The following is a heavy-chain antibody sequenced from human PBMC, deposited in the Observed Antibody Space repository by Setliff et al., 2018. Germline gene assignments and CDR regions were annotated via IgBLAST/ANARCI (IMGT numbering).Heavy chain of an antibody. V-gene: IGHV4-39*01. CDR2: IFYSGRT. J-gene: IGHJ4*02. D-gene: IGHD3-10*01. CDR3: ARGFLRYDSGTYYTY. Sequence: TCTVSGASITNINYYWGLIRQPPGKGLEWIGSIFYSGRTFYNPSLKSRVTISVDTSKNQFSLTLSSVTAADTAVYYCARGFLRYDSGTYYTYWGQGTLVTVSS. CDR1: GASITNINYY.